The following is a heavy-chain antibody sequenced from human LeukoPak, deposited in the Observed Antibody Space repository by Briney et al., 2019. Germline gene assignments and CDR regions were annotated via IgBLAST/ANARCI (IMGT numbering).Heavy chain of an antibody. V-gene: IGHV4-39*01. J-gene: IGHJ3*02. D-gene: IGHD1-26*01. CDR1: GGSISSSSYY. CDR3: ATPYSGGYHGLDI. CDR2: IYYSGST. Sequence: SETLSLTXTVSGGSISSSSYYWGWIRQPPGKGLEWIGSIYYSGSTYYNPSLKSRVTISVDTSKNQFSLKLSSVTAADTAVYYCATPYSGGYHGLDIWGQGTMVTVSS.